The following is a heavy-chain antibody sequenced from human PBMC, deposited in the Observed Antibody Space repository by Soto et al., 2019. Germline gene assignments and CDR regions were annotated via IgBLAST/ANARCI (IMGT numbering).Heavy chain of an antibody. CDR1: GGTFSSYA. J-gene: IGHJ3*02. CDR2: IIPIFGTA. CDR3: ARDAVAYCGGDCYQPDAFDI. V-gene: IGHV1-69*01. D-gene: IGHD2-21*02. Sequence: QVQLVQSGAEVKKPGSSVKVSCKASGGTFSSYAISWVRQAPGQGLEWMEGIIPIFGTANYAQKFQGRVTITADESTSTAYMELSSLRSEDTAVYYCARDAVAYCGGDCYQPDAFDIWGQGTMVTVSS.